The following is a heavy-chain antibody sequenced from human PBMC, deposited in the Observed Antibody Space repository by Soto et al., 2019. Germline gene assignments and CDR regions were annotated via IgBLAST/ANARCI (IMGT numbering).Heavy chain of an antibody. CDR2: IGGRGSST. D-gene: IGHD3-9*01. Sequence: GGSLRLSCAASGFTLWNYAMSWVRQAPGKGLEWVSAIGGRGSSTYYIDSVKGRFTISRDSSKNTLYLQMNSLRAEDTAVYYCARDWGANYDILTGYPLPDYWGQGTLVTVSS. CDR1: GFTLWNYA. CDR3: ARDWGANYDILTGYPLPDY. J-gene: IGHJ4*02. V-gene: IGHV3-23*01.